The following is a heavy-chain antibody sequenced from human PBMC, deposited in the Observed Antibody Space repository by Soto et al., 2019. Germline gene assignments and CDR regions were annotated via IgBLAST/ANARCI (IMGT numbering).Heavy chain of an antibody. CDR2: IYHSGST. Sequence: SETLSLTCAVSGGSISSSNWWSWVRQPPGKGLEWIGEIYHSGSTNYNPSLKSRVTISVDKSKNQFSLKLSSVTAADTAVYYCARDYMVQGVMRWFDPWGQGTLVTVSS. V-gene: IGHV4-4*02. CDR1: GGSISSSNW. D-gene: IGHD3-10*01. J-gene: IGHJ5*02. CDR3: ARDYMVQGVMRWFDP.